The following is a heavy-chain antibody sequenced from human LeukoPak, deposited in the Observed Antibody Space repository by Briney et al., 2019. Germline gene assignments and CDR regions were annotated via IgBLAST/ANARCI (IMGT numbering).Heavy chain of an antibody. D-gene: IGHD6-19*01. J-gene: IGHJ4*02. CDR1: GLSFSSFA. CDR2: IRGNGET. CDR3: ARSLAVAGEDY. V-gene: IGHV3-23*01. Sequence: GGSLRLSCAASGLSFSSFAMSWVRQGPARGLEWVSSIRGNGETFYADSVKGRFTISRDNSKNTLYLQMNSLRAEDTAVYYCARSLAVAGEDYWGQGTLVTVSS.